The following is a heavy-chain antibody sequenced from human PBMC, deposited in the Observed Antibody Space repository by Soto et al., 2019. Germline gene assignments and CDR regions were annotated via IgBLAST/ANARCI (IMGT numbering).Heavy chain of an antibody. J-gene: IGHJ4*02. CDR1: GFTFSSYA. CDR2: ISGSGGST. CDR3: ANFLNPYYDFWSGYIDY. Sequence: GGSLRLSCAASGFTFSSYAMSWVRQAPGKGLEWVSAISGSGGSTYYADSVKGRFTISRDNSKNTLYLQMNSLRAEDTAVYYCANFLNPYYDFWSGYIDYWGQGTLVTVSS. D-gene: IGHD3-3*01. V-gene: IGHV3-23*01.